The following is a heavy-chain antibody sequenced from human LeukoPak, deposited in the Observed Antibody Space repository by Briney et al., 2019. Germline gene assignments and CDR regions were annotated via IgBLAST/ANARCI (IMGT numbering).Heavy chain of an antibody. CDR3: ARSVMDYYYYYMDV. V-gene: IGHV1-18*01. J-gene: IGHJ6*03. D-gene: IGHD3-16*01. CDR1: GYTFTSYG. Sequence: GASVKVSCKASGYTFTSYGISWVRQAPGQGLEWMGWISAYNGNTNYAQKLQGRVTMTTDTSTSTAYMELRSLRSDDTAVYYCARSVMDYYYYYMDVWGKGTTVTVSS. CDR2: ISAYNGNT.